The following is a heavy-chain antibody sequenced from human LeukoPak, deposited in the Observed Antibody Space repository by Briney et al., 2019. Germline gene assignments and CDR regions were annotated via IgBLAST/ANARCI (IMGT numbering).Heavy chain of an antibody. Sequence: GGSLRLSXEASEFTFSSYWMHWVRQAPGKGLVWVSRINSDGRTTIYADSVNGRFTISRDNAKNTLYLQMNSLRAEDTAVYYCAREGYYDSSGYSIRFSYWGQGTLVTVSS. CDR1: EFTFSSYW. CDR3: AREGYYDSSGYSIRFSY. J-gene: IGHJ4*02. CDR2: INSDGRTT. D-gene: IGHD3-22*01. V-gene: IGHV3-74*01.